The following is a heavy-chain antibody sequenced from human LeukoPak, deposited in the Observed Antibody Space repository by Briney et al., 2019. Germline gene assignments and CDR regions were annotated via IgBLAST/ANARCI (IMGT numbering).Heavy chain of an antibody. CDR2: ISSSSSYI. CDR3: ARILGLTENAFDI. CDR1: GFTFSSYS. V-gene: IGHV3-21*01. J-gene: IGHJ3*02. Sequence: PGGSLRLSCAASGFTFSSYSMNWVRQAPGKGLEWVSSISSSSSYIYYADSVKGRFTISRDNAKNSLYLQMNSLRAEDTAVYYCARILGLTENAFDIWGQGTMVTVSS. D-gene: IGHD3-16*01.